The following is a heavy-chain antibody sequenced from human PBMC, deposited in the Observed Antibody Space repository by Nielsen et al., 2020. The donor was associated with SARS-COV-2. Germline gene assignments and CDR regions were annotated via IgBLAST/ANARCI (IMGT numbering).Heavy chain of an antibody. Sequence: SETLSLTCAVSGGSISSSNWWSWIRQHPGKGLEWIGYIYYSGSTYYNPSLKSRVTISVDTSKNQFSLKLSSVTAADTAVYYCARALGRQQLGWGQGTLVTVSS. J-gene: IGHJ4*02. CDR3: ARALGRQQLG. V-gene: IGHV4-31*11. D-gene: IGHD6-13*01. CDR2: IYYSGST. CDR1: GGSISSSNW.